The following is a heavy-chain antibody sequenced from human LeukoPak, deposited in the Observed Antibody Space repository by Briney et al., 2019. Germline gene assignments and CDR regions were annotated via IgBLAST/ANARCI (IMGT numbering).Heavy chain of an antibody. CDR1: GGSISSGGYF. CDR2: IYYSGST. CDR3: ARKRAADDFDY. J-gene: IGHJ4*02. V-gene: IGHV4-31*03. Sequence: SQTLSLTCTVSGGSISSGGYFWSWIRQHPGKGLEWIGYIYYSGSTSYNPSLKSRVTISVDTSKIQFSLKLNSVTAADTAVYYCARKRAADDFDYWGPGTLVTVSS. D-gene: IGHD6-13*01.